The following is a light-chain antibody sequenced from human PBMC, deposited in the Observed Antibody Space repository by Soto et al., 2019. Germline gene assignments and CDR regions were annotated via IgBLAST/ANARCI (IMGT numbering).Light chain of an antibody. V-gene: IGLV2-14*01. Sequence: QSALTQPASVSGSPGQSITISCTGTTSDIGNHIYVSWYQQYPGKGPRLIISEVYNRPSGVSHRFSGSKSGNTASLTISGLQPADEADYYCASYTSAVTWVFGGGTQLTVL. CDR3: ASYTSAVTWV. CDR1: TSDIGNHIY. CDR2: EVY. J-gene: IGLJ3*02.